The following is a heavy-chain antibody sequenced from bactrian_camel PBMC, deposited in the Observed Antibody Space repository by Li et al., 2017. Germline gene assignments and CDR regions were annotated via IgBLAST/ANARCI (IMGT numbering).Heavy chain of an antibody. CDR2: ITTGDGDT. CDR1: GYTTRPNY. V-gene: IGHV3S1*01. J-gene: IGHJ4*01. D-gene: IGHD7*01. CDR3: WYNF. Sequence: HVQLVESGGGSVQTGGSLRLSCVAFGYTTRPNYMTWFRQAPGKEREAVAGITTGDGDTWYADSVKGRFTISQDTAMYYCAARSTGRPPEWAQFSESWYNFWGQGTQVTVS.